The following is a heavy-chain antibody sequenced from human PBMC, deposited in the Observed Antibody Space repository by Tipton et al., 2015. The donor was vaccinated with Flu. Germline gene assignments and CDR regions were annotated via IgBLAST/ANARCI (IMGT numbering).Heavy chain of an antibody. J-gene: IGHJ4*02. CDR1: GFTFRNFG. CDR2: ISYDGANK. V-gene: IGHV3-30*18. CDR3: AKDPSYSSAWYLDH. Sequence: CAASGFTFRNFGMHWVRQAPGKGLEWLSIISYDGANKYYAESVRGRFTVSRDNSKNTLDLHMDSLRPEDTAVDYCAKDPSYSSAWYLDHWGQGALVTVSS. D-gene: IGHD6-19*01.